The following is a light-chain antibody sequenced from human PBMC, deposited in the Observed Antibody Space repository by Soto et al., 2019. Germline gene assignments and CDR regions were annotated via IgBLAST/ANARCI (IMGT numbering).Light chain of an antibody. CDR3: QQRSNWIT. V-gene: IGKV3-11*01. Sequence: EIVLTQSPATLSLSPGERATLSCRASQSVTNYLAWYQQKPGQAPRLLIYDAFNRATGTPARFSGSGSGTDFTLTIVSLEPEDFAVYYCQQRSNWITFGQGTRLEMK. J-gene: IGKJ5*01. CDR2: DAF. CDR1: QSVTNY.